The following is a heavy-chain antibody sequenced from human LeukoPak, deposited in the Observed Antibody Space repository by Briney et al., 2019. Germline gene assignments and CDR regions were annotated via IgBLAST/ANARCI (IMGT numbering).Heavy chain of an antibody. CDR2: ISGSGGST. D-gene: IGHD6-19*01. J-gene: IGHJ4*02. CDR3: ATDQEVGAVAPLPFDY. V-gene: IGHV3-23*01. Sequence: GGSLRLSCAASGFAFSSYAMSWVRQAPGKGLEWVSAISGSGGSTYYADSVKGRFTISRDNSKNTLYLQMNSLRAEDTAVYYCATDQEVGAVAPLPFDYWGQGTLVTVSS. CDR1: GFAFSSYA.